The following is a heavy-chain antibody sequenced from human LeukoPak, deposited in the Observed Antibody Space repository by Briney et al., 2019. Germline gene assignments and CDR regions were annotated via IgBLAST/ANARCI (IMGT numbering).Heavy chain of an antibody. Sequence: GGSLRLSCAASGFTVSGSYMSWVRQAPGKGLEWVSVIYSGGSTYYADSVKGRFTISRDNSKNTLYLQMNSLRAEDTAVYYCARVPSSPDSSGYYYGYHFDYWGQGTLVTVSS. CDR3: ARVPSSPDSSGYYYGYHFDY. CDR2: IYSGGST. D-gene: IGHD3-22*01. V-gene: IGHV3-66*01. CDR1: GFTVSGSY. J-gene: IGHJ4*02.